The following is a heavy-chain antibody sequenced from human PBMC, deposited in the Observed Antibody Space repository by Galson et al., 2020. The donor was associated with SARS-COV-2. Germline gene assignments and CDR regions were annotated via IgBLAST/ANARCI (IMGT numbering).Heavy chain of an antibody. CDR1: GGTFSSYA. D-gene: IGHD1-26*01. CDR2: IIPILGIA. CDR3: ASRESTSYSGSYYYFDY. J-gene: IGHJ4*02. V-gene: IGHV1-69*10. Sequence: SVKVSCKASGGTFSSYAISWVRQAPGQGLEWMGGIIPILGIANYAQKFQGRVTITADKSTSTAYMELSSLRSEDTAVYYCASRESTSYSGSYYYFDYWGQGTLVTVSS.